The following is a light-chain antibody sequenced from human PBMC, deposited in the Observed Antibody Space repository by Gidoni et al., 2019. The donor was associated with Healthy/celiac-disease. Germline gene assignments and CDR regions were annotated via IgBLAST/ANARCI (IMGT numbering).Light chain of an antibody. CDR3: QQYGSSPPWT. J-gene: IGKJ1*01. V-gene: IGKV3-20*01. CDR2: GAS. CDR1: QSVSSSY. Sequence: EIVLTQSPGTLSLSPGERATLSCRASQSVSSSYLAWYQQKPGQAPRLLIYGASSRATGIQDRFSGSGSGTDFTLTISRLEPEDCAVYYCQQYGSSPPWTFGQGTKVEIK.